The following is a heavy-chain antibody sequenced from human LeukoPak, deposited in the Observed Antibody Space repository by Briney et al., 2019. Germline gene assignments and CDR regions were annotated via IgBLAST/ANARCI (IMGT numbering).Heavy chain of an antibody. CDR3: ARGNDFYGSGRQSYFDP. J-gene: IGHJ5*02. Sequence: SETLSLTCSVSGGSISSYYWTWIRQSPEKGVEWIGYIQSSGGKNYNRSLKSRVTISVEKSKNQFSRKLTYMTAADTAFYYCARGNDFYGSGRQSYFDPWGQGTLVPVSS. D-gene: IGHD3-10*01. V-gene: IGHV4-59*01. CDR2: IQSSGGK. CDR1: GGSISSYY.